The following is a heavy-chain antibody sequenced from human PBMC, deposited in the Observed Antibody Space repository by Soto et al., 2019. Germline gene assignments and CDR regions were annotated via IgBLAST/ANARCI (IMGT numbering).Heavy chain of an antibody. D-gene: IGHD1-26*01. CDR3: ARGGRSGSYYYYYGMDV. J-gene: IGHJ6*02. Sequence: GGSLRLSCAASGFTFSSYWMSWVRQAPGKGLEWVANIKQDGSEKYYVDSVKGRFTISRDNAKNSLYLQMNSLRAEDTAVYYCARGGRSGSYYYYYGMDVWGQGTTVTVSS. CDR1: GFTFSSYW. V-gene: IGHV3-7*01. CDR2: IKQDGSEK.